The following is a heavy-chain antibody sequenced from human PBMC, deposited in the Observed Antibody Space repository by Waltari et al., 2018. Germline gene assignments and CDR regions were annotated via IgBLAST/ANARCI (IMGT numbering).Heavy chain of an antibody. J-gene: IGHJ4*02. D-gene: IGHD2-15*01. V-gene: IGHV3-23*03. CDR1: GFTFSSYA. CDR2: IDSSGST. CDR3: AKDLAGSPVDY. Sequence: EVQLLESGGGLVQPGGSLRLSCAASGFTFSSYAMSWVRQAPGKGLEWVSVIDSSGSTYYADSVTGRFTSSRDNAKNTLYLQMNSLIAEDTAVYYCAKDLAGSPVDYWGQGTLVTVSS.